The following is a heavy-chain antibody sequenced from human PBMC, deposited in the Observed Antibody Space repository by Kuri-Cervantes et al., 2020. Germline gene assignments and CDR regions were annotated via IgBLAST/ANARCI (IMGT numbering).Heavy chain of an antibody. CDR2: ISYDGTYK. CDR1: GFTFSTYA. J-gene: IGHJ4*02. CDR3: AREMIVVVRRGCFDY. V-gene: IGHV3-30*09. D-gene: IGHD3-22*01. Sequence: GESLKISCAASGFTFSTYAMHWVRQAPGKGLEWVAVISYDGTYKFYADSVQGRFAISRDNFKNTLYLQLNSLRAEDTAVYYCAREMIVVVRRGCFDYWGQGILVTVSS.